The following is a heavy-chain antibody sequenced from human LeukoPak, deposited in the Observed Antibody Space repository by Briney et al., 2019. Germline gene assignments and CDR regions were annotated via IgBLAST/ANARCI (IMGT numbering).Heavy chain of an antibody. D-gene: IGHD2-21*01. CDR1: GFTFSSYA. J-gene: IGHJ6*02. CDR3: AKDLHSLYGMDV. Sequence: GGSLRLTFAASGFTFSSYAMSWVRQAPGKGLEWVSAISGSGGSTYYADSVKGRFTISRDNSKNTLYLQMNSLRAEDTAVYYCAKDLHSLYGMDVWAQGTTVTVSS. V-gene: IGHV3-23*01. CDR2: ISGSGGST.